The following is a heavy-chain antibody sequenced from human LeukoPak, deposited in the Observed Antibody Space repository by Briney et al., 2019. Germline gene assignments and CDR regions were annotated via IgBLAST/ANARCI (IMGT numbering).Heavy chain of an antibody. D-gene: IGHD5-18*01. V-gene: IGHV4-39*01. CDR2: IYYSGST. CDR1: GGSISTNNW. J-gene: IGHJ3*02. Sequence: SETLSLTCAVSGGSISTNNWWTWVRQPPGKGLEWIGSIYYSGSTYYNPSLKSRVTISVDTSKNQFSLKLSSVTAADTAVYYCARPGPSGGVDTALISAFDIWGQGTMVTVSS. CDR3: ARPGPSGGVDTALISAFDI.